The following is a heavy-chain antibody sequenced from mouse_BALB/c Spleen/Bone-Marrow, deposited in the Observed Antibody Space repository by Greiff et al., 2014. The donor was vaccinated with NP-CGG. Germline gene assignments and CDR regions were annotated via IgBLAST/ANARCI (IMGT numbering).Heavy chain of an antibody. CDR2: IAPGSGST. CDR1: GYTFTSYW. V-gene: IGHV1S41*01. D-gene: IGHD1-1*01. Sequence: DLVKPGASVKLSCKASGYTFTSYWINWIKQRPGQGLEWIGRIAPGSGSTYYNEMFKGKATLTVDTSSSTAYIQLSSLSSEDSAVYFCARGGDYYSSSSFAYWGQGTLVTVS. CDR3: ARGGDYYSSSSFAY. J-gene: IGHJ3*01.